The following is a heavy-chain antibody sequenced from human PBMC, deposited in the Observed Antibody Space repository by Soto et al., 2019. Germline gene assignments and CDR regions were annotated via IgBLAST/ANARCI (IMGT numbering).Heavy chain of an antibody. J-gene: IGHJ4*02. D-gene: IGHD3-9*01. CDR1: GYTFTSYY. CDR3: ARGDILTGYYNQFLWYFDY. V-gene: IGHV1-46*01. CDR2: INPSGGST. Sequence: ASVKVSCKTSGYTFTSYYMHWVRQAPGQGLEWMGIINPSGGSTSYAQKCQGRVTMTRDTSTSTVYMELSSLRSEDTAVYYCARGDILTGYYNQFLWYFDYWGQGTLVTVSS.